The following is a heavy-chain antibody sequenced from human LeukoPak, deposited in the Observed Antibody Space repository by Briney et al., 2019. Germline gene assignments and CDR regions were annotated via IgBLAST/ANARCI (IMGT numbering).Heavy chain of an antibody. Sequence: LGGSLSLSCAASGFPFSSYAMSWVRQAPGKGLEWVSAIIGSGGSTYYADSVKGRFTISRDNSKNTLYLQMNSLRAEDTAVYYCAKSTRGAVAGTRAFDIWGQGTMVTVSS. CDR2: IIGSGGST. V-gene: IGHV3-23*01. CDR1: GFPFSSYA. J-gene: IGHJ3*02. CDR3: AKSTRGAVAGTRAFDI. D-gene: IGHD6-19*01.